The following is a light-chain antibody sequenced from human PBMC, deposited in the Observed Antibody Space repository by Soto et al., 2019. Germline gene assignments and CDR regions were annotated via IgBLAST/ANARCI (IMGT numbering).Light chain of an antibody. Sequence: QSVLTQPPSASGTPGQRVTISCSGSSSNIGSNTVNWYQHLPGTAPKLLIYSNYQRPSGVPDRFSGSKSGTSASLAISGLQSEDESDYYCAAWDDSLNGQVVFGGGTKLTVL. CDR1: SSNIGSNT. V-gene: IGLV1-44*01. CDR3: AAWDDSLNGQVV. J-gene: IGLJ2*01. CDR2: SNY.